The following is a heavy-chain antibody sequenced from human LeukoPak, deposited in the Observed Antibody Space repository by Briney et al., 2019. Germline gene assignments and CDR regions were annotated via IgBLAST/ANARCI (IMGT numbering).Heavy chain of an antibody. J-gene: IGHJ4*02. CDR1: GFTFSSYE. Sequence: GGSLRLSCAASGFTFSSYEMNWVRQAPGKGLEWVGRIKSKTDGGTTDYAAPVRGRFTISRDDSKKRLYLQMNSLTTEDTAVYYCTTGLTTVTSYWGQGTLVTVSS. V-gene: IGHV3-15*01. CDR2: IKSKTDGGTT. CDR3: TTGLTTVTSY. D-gene: IGHD4-17*01.